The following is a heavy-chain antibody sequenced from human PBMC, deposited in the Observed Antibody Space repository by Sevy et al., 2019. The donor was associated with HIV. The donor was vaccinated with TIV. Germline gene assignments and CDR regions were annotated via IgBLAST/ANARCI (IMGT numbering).Heavy chain of an antibody. Sequence: ASVKVSCKASGYSFPNYIITWVRQAPGQGLELMGWISPYNGNTNYAQKFQGRVTMTTDTSTNTAYMDLRSLRSDDTAVYYCARDGFELGRERWFDPWGQGTLVTVSS. V-gene: IGHV1-18*01. CDR2: ISPYNGNT. J-gene: IGHJ5*02. D-gene: IGHD3-10*01. CDR1: GYSFPNYI. CDR3: ARDGFELGRERWFDP.